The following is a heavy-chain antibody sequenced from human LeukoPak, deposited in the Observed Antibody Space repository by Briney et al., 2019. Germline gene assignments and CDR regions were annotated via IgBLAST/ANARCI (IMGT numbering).Heavy chain of an antibody. CDR2: INPNSGGT. CDR1: GYTFTGYY. V-gene: IGHV1-2*04. Sequence: ASVKVSCKASGYTFTGYYMHWVRQAPGQGLEWMGWINPNSGGTNYAQKFQGWVTMTRDTSISTAYMGLSRLRSDDTAVYYCARQIVVVPDTDAFDIWGQGTMVTVSS. D-gene: IGHD2-2*01. CDR3: ARQIVVVPDTDAFDI. J-gene: IGHJ3*02.